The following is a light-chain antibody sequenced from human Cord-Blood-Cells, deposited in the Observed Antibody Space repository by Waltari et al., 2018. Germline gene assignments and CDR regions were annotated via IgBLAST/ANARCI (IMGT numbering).Light chain of an antibody. CDR1: QSLLHSNGYNY. J-gene: IGKJ2*01. CDR2: LGS. CDR3: MQALQTPYT. V-gene: IGKV2-28*01. Sequence: DLVMTQSPLSLLVTPGAPASISCRFSQSLLHSNGYNYLDWYLQKPGQSPQLLIYLGSNRASGVPDRFSGSGSGTDFTLKISRVEAEDVGVYYCMQALQTPYTFGQGTKLEIK.